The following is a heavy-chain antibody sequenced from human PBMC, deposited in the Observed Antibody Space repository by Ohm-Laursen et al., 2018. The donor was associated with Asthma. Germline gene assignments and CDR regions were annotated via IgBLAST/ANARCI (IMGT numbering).Heavy chain of an antibody. J-gene: IGHJ1*01. CDR3: ARIGPEWELPGREYSLHH. V-gene: IGHV3-21*01. CDR1: GYTFSRYS. D-gene: IGHD1-26*01. Sequence: GSLRLSCSAFGYTFSRYSIHWVRQVPGKGLEWVASISTASTFIYYADSVRGRFTTSRDNARNLVFLQMDSLRAEDTALYYCARIGPEWELPGREYSLHHWGEGTLVTVSS. CDR2: ISTASTFI.